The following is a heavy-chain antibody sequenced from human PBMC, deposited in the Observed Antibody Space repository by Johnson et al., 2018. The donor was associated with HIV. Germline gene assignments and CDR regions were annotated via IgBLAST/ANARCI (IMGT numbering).Heavy chain of an antibody. D-gene: IGHD2-15*01. CDR3: ARDLGCSGGSCHDDAFDI. V-gene: IGHV3-7*01. J-gene: IGHJ3*02. Sequence: AQLVESGGGLVQPGGSLRLSCAGSGFTLSSYWMSWVRQAPGKGLEWVANIKRDGSEKYYVDSVKGRFTLSRDNAKHSLYLQMNSLRAEDTAVYYCARDLGCSGGSCHDDAFDIWGQGTMVTVSS. CDR1: GFTLSSYW. CDR2: IKRDGSEK.